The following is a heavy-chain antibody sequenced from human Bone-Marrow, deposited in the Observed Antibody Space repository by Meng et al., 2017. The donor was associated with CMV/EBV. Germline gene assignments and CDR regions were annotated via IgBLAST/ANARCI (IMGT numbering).Heavy chain of an antibody. Sequence: GSLRLSCTVSGGSISSYYWSWIRQPPGKGLEWIGYIYYSGSTNYNPSLKSRVTISVDTSKNQFSLKLSSVTAADTAVYYCASWGYYYDSSGYRSDWGQATLVTVSS. V-gene: IGHV4-59*01. J-gene: IGHJ4*02. CDR2: IYYSGST. CDR1: GGSISSYY. D-gene: IGHD3-22*01. CDR3: ASWGYYYDSSGYRSD.